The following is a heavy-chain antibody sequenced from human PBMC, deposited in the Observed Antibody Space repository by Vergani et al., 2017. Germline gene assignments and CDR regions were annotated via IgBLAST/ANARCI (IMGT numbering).Heavy chain of an antibody. CDR3: ARVSKGYDFSLYYMDV. CDR2: INPNSGGT. CDR1: GYTFTGYY. Sequence: QVQLVQSGAEVKKPGASVKVSCKASGYTFTGYYMHWVRQAPGQGLEWMGWINPNSGGTNYAQKFQGRVTMTRDTSISTAYMELSRLRSDDTAVYYCARVSKGYDFSLYYMDVWGKGTTVTVSS. V-gene: IGHV1-2*02. J-gene: IGHJ6*03. D-gene: IGHD3-3*01.